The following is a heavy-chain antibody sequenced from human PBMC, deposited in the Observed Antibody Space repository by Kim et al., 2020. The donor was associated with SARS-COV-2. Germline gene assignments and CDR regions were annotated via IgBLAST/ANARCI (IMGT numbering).Heavy chain of an antibody. J-gene: IGHJ3*02. CDR3: ARDLTHDCGSGIYYDAYDI. CDR1: GFSFSTSW. Sequence: GGSLRLSCVASGFSFSTSWMTWVRQAPGKGLEWVANLDSDGGRTSYGDSVKGRFTISRNNARNSLYLQLNSLRVEDTALYYCARDLTHDCGSGIYYDAYDIWGQGTMVTVS. D-gene: IGHD3-10*01. CDR2: LDSDGGRT. V-gene: IGHV3-7*01.